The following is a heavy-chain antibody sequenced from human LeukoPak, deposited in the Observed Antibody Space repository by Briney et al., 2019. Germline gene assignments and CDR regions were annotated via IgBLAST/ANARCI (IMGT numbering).Heavy chain of an antibody. Sequence: GGSLRLSCAASGFTFSSYEMNWVRQAPGKGLEWVSYISGSGSTIYYAVSVKGRFTISRDNAKNSLYLQMNSLRAEDTAVYFCAREGYDILTGFPDYWGQGTLVTVSS. CDR1: GFTFSSYE. V-gene: IGHV3-48*03. CDR2: ISGSGSTI. D-gene: IGHD3-9*01. J-gene: IGHJ4*02. CDR3: AREGYDILTGFPDY.